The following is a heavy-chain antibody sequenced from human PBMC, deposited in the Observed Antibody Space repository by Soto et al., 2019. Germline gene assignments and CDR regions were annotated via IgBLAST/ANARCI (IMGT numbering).Heavy chain of an antibody. CDR2: AHHSGRT. V-gene: IGHV4-4*02. Sequence: SETLSLTCTVSGDSMSSSNWWNWVRQPPGKGLEWIGEAHHSGRTNYNPSLKSRVTISVDTSKNQFSLKLSSVTAADTAVYYCARGNWNYIFDYWGLGTLVTVSS. J-gene: IGHJ4*02. CDR1: GDSMSSSNW. D-gene: IGHD1-7*01. CDR3: ARGNWNYIFDY.